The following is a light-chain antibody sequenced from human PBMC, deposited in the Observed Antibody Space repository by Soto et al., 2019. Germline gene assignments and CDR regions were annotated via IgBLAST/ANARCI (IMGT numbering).Light chain of an antibody. CDR2: AAS. V-gene: IGKV1-39*01. Sequence: DIQLTQTPCSRSASVVGRVRLTLLASQSISSYLNWYQQKPGKAPKLLIYAASSLQSGVPSRFSGSGSGTDFTLTISSLQPEDFATYYCQQLHGYPINFGKGKRLAIK. CDR1: QSISSY. J-gene: IGKJ5*01. CDR3: QQLHGYPIN.